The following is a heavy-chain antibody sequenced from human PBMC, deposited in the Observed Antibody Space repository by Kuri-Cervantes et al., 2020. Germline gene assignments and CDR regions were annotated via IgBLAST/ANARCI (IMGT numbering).Heavy chain of an antibody. CDR3: AKDSGSYYWWFDP. Sequence: GESLKISCAASGFIFSDYYMSWIRQTPGKGLEWVSYITSSGSTIYYADSVKGRFTISRDNAKNSLYLQMNSLRAEDTAVYYCAKDSGSYYWWFDPWGQGTLVTVSS. J-gene: IGHJ5*02. V-gene: IGHV3-11*04. CDR1: GFIFSDYY. CDR2: ITSSGSTI. D-gene: IGHD1-26*01.